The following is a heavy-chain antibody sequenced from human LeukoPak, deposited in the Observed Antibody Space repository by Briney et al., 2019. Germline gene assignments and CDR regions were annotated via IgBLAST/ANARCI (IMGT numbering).Heavy chain of an antibody. CDR1: GGTFSSYA. J-gene: IGHJ4*02. V-gene: IGHV1-69*01. D-gene: IGHD1-26*01. CDR2: IIPIFGTA. Sequence: ASVKVSCKASGGTFSSYAISWVRQAPGQGLEWMGGIIPIFGTASYAQKFQGRVTITADESTSTAYMELSSLRSEDTAVYYCAREYLSPPSSGSYFPFDYWGQGTLVTVSS. CDR3: AREYLSPPSSGSYFPFDY.